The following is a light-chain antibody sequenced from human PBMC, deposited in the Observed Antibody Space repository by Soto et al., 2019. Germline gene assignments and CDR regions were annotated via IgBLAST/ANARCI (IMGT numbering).Light chain of an antibody. CDR2: LEDSGNY. Sequence: QLVLTQSSSASASLGSSVKVTCTLSSGHSRNIIAWHQQQPGKAPRYLMKLEDSGNYNKGGGVPDRFSGSSSGADRYFTISNLQFEDEADYYCETWDTNTRVFGGGTKLTVL. V-gene: IGLV4-60*02. CDR3: ETWDTNTRV. CDR1: SGHSRNI. J-gene: IGLJ3*02.